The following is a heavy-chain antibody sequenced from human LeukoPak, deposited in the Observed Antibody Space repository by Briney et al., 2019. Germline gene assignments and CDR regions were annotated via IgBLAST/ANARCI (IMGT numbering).Heavy chain of an antibody. CDR1: GGSFSGYY. CDR3: ARGGGSGSYHYFDY. J-gene: IGHJ4*02. D-gene: IGHD3-10*01. CDR2: INHSGST. Sequence: SETLSLTCAVYGGSFSGYYWSWIRQPPGKGLEWIGEINHSGSTNFNPFLKGRVTISVDTSKNQFSLKLSSVTAADTAVYYCARGGGSGSYHYFDYWGQGTLVTVSS. V-gene: IGHV4-34*01.